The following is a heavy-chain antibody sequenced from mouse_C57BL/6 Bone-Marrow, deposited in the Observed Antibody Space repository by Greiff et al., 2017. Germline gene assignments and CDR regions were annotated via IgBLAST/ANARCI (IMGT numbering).Heavy chain of an antibody. CDR1: GYTFTDYE. CDR2: IDPETGGT. D-gene: IGHD1-1*01. CDR3: TRSGAYYYGSSQGYFAV. Sequence: QVQLQQSGAELVRPGASVTLSCKASGYTFTDYEMHWVKQTPVHGLEWIGAIDPETGGTAYNQKFKGKAILTADKSSSTAYMELRSLTSEDSAVYYCTRSGAYYYGSSQGYFAVWGTGTTVTVSS. V-gene: IGHV1-15*01. J-gene: IGHJ1*03.